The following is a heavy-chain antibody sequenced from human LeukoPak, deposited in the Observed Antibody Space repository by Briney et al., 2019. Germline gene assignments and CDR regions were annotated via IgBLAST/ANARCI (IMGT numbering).Heavy chain of an antibody. V-gene: IGHV1-2*02. CDR1: GYTFTGYH. CDR2: INPNSGGT. D-gene: IGHD3-22*01. Sequence: ASVKVSCKASGYTFTGYHMHWVRQAPGQGLEWMGWINPNSGGTNYAQKFQGRVTMTRDKSISTAYMELSRLRSDDTAVYYCARDVDYYDSSGYYYDFDYWGQGTLVTVSS. CDR3: ARDVDYYDSSGYYYDFDY. J-gene: IGHJ4*02.